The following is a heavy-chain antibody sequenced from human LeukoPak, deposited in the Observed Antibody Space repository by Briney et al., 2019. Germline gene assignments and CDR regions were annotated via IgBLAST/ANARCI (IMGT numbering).Heavy chain of an antibody. D-gene: IGHD3-3*01. CDR2: INPNSGGT. V-gene: IGHV1-2*02. CDR1: GYTVTGCY. CDR3: ARDFTIFGVVTPRRVFDP. Sequence: ASVKVSCKASGYTVTGCYMHWERQAPGQGLEWMGWINPNSGGTNYAQKFQGRVTMTRDTSISTAYMELSRLRSDDTAVYYCARDFTIFGVVTPRRVFDPWGQGTLVTVSS. J-gene: IGHJ5*02.